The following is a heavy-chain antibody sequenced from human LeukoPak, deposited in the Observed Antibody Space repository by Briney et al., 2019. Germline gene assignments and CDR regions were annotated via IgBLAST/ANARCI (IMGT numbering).Heavy chain of an antibody. CDR1: GFSFTNYA. J-gene: IGHJ4*02. Sequence: PGGSLRLSCAASGFSFTNYAMTSVRQAPGKGLEWVSSISGSGTNTYYADSVKGRFTISRDTSNNSLFLQMNSLRADDTAVYYCAKSPGSSGWFFDSWGQGTLVTVSS. V-gene: IGHV3-23*01. CDR2: ISGSGTNT. D-gene: IGHD6-19*01. CDR3: AKSPGSSGWFFDS.